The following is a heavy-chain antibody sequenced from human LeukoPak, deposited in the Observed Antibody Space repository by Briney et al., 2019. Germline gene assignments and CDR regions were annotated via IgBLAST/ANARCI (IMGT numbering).Heavy chain of an antibody. Sequence: ASVKVSCKVSGYTLTELSMHWVRQAPGKGLEWMGGFDPEDGETIYAQKFQGRVTMTEDTSTDTAYMELSSLRSEDTAVYYCATVFVSSWDRNWFDPWGQGTLVTVSS. CDR3: ATVFVSSWDRNWFDP. D-gene: IGHD1-26*01. CDR1: GYTLTELS. V-gene: IGHV1-24*01. CDR2: FDPEDGET. J-gene: IGHJ5*02.